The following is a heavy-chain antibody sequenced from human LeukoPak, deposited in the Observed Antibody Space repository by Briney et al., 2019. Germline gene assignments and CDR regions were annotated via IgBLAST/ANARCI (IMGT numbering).Heavy chain of an antibody. CDR1: SGSISSYF. V-gene: IGHV4-4*07. J-gene: IGHJ4*02. Sequence: PSETLSLTCTVSSGSISSYFWTWIRQPAGKGLEWIGRIYSSGSTNYNPSLKSRVIISVDKSKNQLSLKLSSVTAADTAVYYCAREHSAAYCSSTNCYGFDYWGQGTLVTVSS. CDR3: AREHSAAYCSSTNCYGFDY. CDR2: IYSSGST. D-gene: IGHD2-2*01.